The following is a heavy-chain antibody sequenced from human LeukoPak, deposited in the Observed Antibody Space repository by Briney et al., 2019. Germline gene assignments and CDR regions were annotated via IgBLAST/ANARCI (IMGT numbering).Heavy chain of an antibody. D-gene: IGHD3-10*01. V-gene: IGHV3-23*01. J-gene: IGHJ4*02. CDR3: AKDHKSMVRGTYDY. Sequence: GGSLRVSCAASGFTFSSYAMSWVRQAPGKGLEWVSAISGSGGSTYYADSVKGRFTISRDNSKNTLYLQMNSLRAEDTAVYYCAKDHKSMVRGTYDYWGQGTLVTVSS. CDR2: ISGSGGST. CDR1: GFTFSSYA.